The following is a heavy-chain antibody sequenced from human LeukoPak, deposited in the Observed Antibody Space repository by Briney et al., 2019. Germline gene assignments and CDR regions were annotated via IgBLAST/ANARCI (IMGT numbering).Heavy chain of an antibody. J-gene: IGHJ4*02. V-gene: IGHV3-74*01. CDR2: INSDGSNS. D-gene: IGHD5-12*01. Sequence: AGSLCFSCAASGFTFTSYWMHWLRHAPGKGLVWVSRINSDGSNSNYADSVKGRFTISRDNARTTLYLQRSSRRDEDAAVYYGAKAWVTPHDYWSQGTLVTVSS. CDR3: AKAWVTPHDY. CDR1: GFTFTSYW.